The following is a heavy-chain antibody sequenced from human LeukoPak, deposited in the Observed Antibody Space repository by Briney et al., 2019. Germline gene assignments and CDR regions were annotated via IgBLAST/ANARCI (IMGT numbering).Heavy chain of an antibody. CDR1: GYTFTSYD. CDR2: MNPNSGNT. Sequence: ASVKVSCKASGYTFTSYDINWVRQATGQGLEWMGWMNPNSGNTGYAQKFQGRVTMTRNTSISTAYMELSSLRSEDTAVYYCARERASIAGLWFGELFITPNYGMDVWGQGTTVTVSS. J-gene: IGHJ6*02. CDR3: ARERASIAGLWFGELFITPNYGMDV. D-gene: IGHD3-10*01. V-gene: IGHV1-8*01.